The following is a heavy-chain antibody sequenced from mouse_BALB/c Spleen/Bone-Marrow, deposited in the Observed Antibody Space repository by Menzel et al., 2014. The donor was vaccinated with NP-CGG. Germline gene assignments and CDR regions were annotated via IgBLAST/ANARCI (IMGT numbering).Heavy chain of an antibody. CDR3: ARDRNYDINWYFDV. Sequence: EVQLVESGGGLVQPGGSLRLSCATSGFTFTDYYMSWVRPPPGEALEWLGFIRNKANGYTTEYSASVKGRFTISRDNSQSILYLQMNILRTEDSATYYCARDRNYDINWYFDVWGAGTTVTVSS. CDR2: IRNKANGYTT. D-gene: IGHD1-1*01. J-gene: IGHJ1*01. CDR1: GFTFTDYY. V-gene: IGHV7-3*02.